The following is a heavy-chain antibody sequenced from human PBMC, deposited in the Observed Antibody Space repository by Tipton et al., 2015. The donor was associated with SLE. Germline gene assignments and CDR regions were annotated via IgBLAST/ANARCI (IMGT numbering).Heavy chain of an antibody. J-gene: IGHJ3*01. CDR2: IYYGGST. CDR1: GGSISSSSYY. CDR3: ARLLMIAVAAS. D-gene: IGHD6-19*01. V-gene: IGHV4-39*01. Sequence: GLVKPSETLSLTCTVSGGSISSSSYYWGWIRQPPGKGLEWIGSIYYGGSTYYNPSLKSRVTISVDTSKNQFSLKLISVTSADTAVYYCARLLMIAVAASWGQGTIVTVSS.